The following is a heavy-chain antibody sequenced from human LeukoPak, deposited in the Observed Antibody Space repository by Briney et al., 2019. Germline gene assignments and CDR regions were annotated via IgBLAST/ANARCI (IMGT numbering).Heavy chain of an antibody. CDR3: ARVGFWSGYYYFDY. J-gene: IGHJ4*02. V-gene: IGHV4-34*01. CDR1: GGSISGYY. CDR2: INHSGST. D-gene: IGHD3-3*01. Sequence: SETLSLTCTVSGGSISGYYWSWIRQPPGKGLEWIGEINHSGSTNYNPSLKSRVTISVDTSKNQFSLKLSSVTAADTAVYYCARVGFWSGYYYFDYWGQGTLVTVSS.